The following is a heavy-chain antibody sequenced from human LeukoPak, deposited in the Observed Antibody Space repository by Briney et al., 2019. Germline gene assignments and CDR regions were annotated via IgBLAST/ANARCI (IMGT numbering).Heavy chain of an antibody. CDR3: AKDLILVLPAAYDY. Sequence: GGSLTLSCAASGSFSSYVMSWVRQAPGRGLEWVSTLIASGGSTYYADSVKGRFTISRDNSKNTLYLQMSSLRAEDTAVYFCAKDLILVLPAAYDYWGQGTLVTVSS. D-gene: IGHD2-2*01. CDR2: LIASGGST. V-gene: IGHV3-23*01. J-gene: IGHJ4*02. CDR1: GSFSSYV.